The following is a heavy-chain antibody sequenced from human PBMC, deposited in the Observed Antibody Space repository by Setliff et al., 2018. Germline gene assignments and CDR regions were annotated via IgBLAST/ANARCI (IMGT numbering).Heavy chain of an antibody. CDR3: AKHVLSSGWPNDAFDF. D-gene: IGHD6-25*01. CDR1: GFTFSSYA. V-gene: IGHV3-23*01. J-gene: IGHJ3*01. CDR2: LNDVGHNS. Sequence: GGSLRLSCAASGFTFSSYAMSWVRQAPGKGLEWVSGLNDVGHNSYYADSVKGRFTISRDNSKNTLYLQMNSLRAEDAAVYYCAKHVLSSGWPNDAFDFWGQGTMVTVSS.